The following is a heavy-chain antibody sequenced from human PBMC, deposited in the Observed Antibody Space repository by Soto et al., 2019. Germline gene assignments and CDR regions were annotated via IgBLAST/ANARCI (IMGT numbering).Heavy chain of an antibody. V-gene: IGHV4-30-4*08. CDR1: GGSISSVDYY. J-gene: IGHJ5*02. D-gene: IGHD6-13*01. CDR2: IYLRGST. CDR3: ARLVFSSWPNKSNWFDP. Sequence: PSETLCLTCTVSGGSISSVDYYWSWIRQHPGMGLEWIGYIYLRGSTNYNPSLKSRVTISVDTSKNQFSLKLSSVTAADTAVYYCARLVFSSWPNKSNWFDPWGQGTSVTVSS.